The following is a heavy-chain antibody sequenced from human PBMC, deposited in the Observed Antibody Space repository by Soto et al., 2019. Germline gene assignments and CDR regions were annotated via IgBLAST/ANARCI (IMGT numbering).Heavy chain of an antibody. CDR3: ARESANWGVPDY. CDR1: GFTFSSYS. V-gene: IGHV3-21*01. CDR2: ISSSSSYI. J-gene: IGHJ4*02. D-gene: IGHD7-27*01. Sequence: ESGGGLVKPGGSLRLSCAASGFTFSSYSMNWVRQAPGKGLEWVSSISSSSSYIYYADSVKGRFTISRDNAKNSLYLQMNSLRAEDTAVYYCARESANWGVPDYWGQGTLVTVSS.